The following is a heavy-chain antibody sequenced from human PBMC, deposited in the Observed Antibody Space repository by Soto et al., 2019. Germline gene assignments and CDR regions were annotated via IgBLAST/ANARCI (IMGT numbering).Heavy chain of an antibody. D-gene: IGHD6-6*01. V-gene: IGHV3-21*01. Sequence: GGSLRLSCAASGFTFSSYSMNWVRQAPGKGLEWVSSISSSSSYIYYADSVQGRFTISRDNAKNSLYLQMNSLRAEDTAVYYCARDRSSIAARHYYYYGMDVWGQGTTVTVSS. CDR3: ARDRSSIAARHYYYYGMDV. CDR1: GFTFSSYS. CDR2: ISSSSSYI. J-gene: IGHJ6*02.